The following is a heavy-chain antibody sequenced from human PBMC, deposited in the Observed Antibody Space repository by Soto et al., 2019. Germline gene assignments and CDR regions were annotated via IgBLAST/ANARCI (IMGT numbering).Heavy chain of an antibody. Sequence: ASETLSLTCTVSGGSISSYYWSWIRQPAGKGLEWIGRIYTSGSTNYNPSLKSRVTMSVDTSKNQFSLKLSSVTAADTAVYYCARDGSTDRKRWFDPWGQGTLVTVSS. J-gene: IGHJ5*02. CDR3: ARDGSTDRKRWFDP. D-gene: IGHD2-2*01. CDR1: GGSISSYY. CDR2: IYTSGST. V-gene: IGHV4-4*07.